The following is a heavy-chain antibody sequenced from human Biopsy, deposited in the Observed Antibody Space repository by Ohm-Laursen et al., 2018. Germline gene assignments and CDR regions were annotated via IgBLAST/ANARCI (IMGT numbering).Heavy chain of an antibody. CDR1: GGSISSDY. J-gene: IGHJ6*02. CDR2: IYYSGGT. Sequence: SETLSLTCTVSGGSISSDYWSWIRQTPGKGLEWIRYIYYSGGTNYNPSLKSRVTISVDTSKNQFSLRLNSVTAADTAVYYCARATNSTGWPYYYFYGMDVWGQGTTVTVSS. CDR3: ARATNSTGWPYYYFYGMDV. V-gene: IGHV4-59*01. D-gene: IGHD2/OR15-2a*01.